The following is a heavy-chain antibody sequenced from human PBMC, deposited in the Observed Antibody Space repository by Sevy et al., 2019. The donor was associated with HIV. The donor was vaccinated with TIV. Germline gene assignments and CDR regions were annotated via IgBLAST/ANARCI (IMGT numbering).Heavy chain of an antibody. D-gene: IGHD2-8*01. Sequence: GGCLRLSCAASGFTFSSYSMNWVRQAPGKGLEWVSYISSSSSTIYYADSVKGRFTISRDNAKNSLYLQMNSLRAEDTAVYYCAREAQGYCTNGVCYMGGWFDPWGQGTLVTVSS. V-gene: IGHV3-48*01. CDR2: ISSSSSTI. CDR3: AREAQGYCTNGVCYMGGWFDP. J-gene: IGHJ5*02. CDR1: GFTFSSYS.